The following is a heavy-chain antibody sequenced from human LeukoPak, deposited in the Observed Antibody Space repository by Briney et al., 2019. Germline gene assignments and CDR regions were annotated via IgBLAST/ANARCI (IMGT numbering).Heavy chain of an antibody. V-gene: IGHV3-53*01. CDR2: IYSGGST. J-gene: IGHJ4*02. Sequence: GRSLRLSCAASGFTVSSNYMSWVRQAPGKGLEWVSVIYSGGSTYYADSVKGRSTISRDNSKRTLFLQMNSLRAEDTAFYYCAKAELGVDTFFDYWGQGTLVTVSS. CDR3: AKAELGVDTFFDY. D-gene: IGHD3-3*01. CDR1: GFTVSSNY.